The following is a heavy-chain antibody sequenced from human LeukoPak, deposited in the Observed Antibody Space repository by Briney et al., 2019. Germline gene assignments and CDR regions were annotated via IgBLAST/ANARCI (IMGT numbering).Heavy chain of an antibody. J-gene: IGHJ4*02. V-gene: IGHV4-31*03. D-gene: IGHD3-10*01. CDR3: AREVTMVRAFDY. Sequence: PSETLSLTCTVSGGSISSGGYYWSWIRQHPGKGLEWVGYIYYSGSTYYNPSLKSRVTISVDTPKNQFSLMLSSVTAADTAVYSCAREVTMVRAFDYWGREPWSPSPQ. CDR2: IYYSGST. CDR1: GGSISSGGYY.